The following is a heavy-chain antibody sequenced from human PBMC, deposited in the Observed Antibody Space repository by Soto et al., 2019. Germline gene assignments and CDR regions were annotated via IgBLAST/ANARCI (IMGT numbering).Heavy chain of an antibody. CDR1: GGSISSDNYY. Sequence: SETLSLTCAVSGGSISSDNYYWAWIRQPPGKGLEWIGNIFYSGSTHYSPSLKSRVTISVDTSKNQFSLKLSSVTAADTAVYYCASNSYGYTFYDDWGQGTLVTVSS. CDR2: IFYSGST. J-gene: IGHJ4*02. V-gene: IGHV4-39*01. CDR3: ASNSYGYTFYDD. D-gene: IGHD5-18*01.